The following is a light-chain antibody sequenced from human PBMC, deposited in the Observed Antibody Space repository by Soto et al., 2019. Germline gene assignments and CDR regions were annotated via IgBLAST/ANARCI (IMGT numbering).Light chain of an antibody. V-gene: IGKV4-1*01. CDR2: WAS. CDR1: QSVFYSSNNKNY. J-gene: IGKJ4*01. Sequence: DIVMTQSPDSLAVSLGERATINCKSSQSVFYSSNNKNYLAWYRQKPGQPPNLLIYWASTRESGVPDRFSGSGSGTYFTLTISSLQAEDVAVYYCQQYYSFPLTFGGGTKVEIK. CDR3: QQYYSFPLT.